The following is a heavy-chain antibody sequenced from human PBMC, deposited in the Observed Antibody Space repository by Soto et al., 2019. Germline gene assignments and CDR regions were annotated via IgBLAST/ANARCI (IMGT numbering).Heavy chain of an antibody. CDR2: IYYSGST. CDR1: GGSVSSNSYY. Sequence: SETLSLTCTVSGGSVSSNSYYWSWIRQPPGKGLEWIGSIYYSGSTKYNPSLKSRVTISVDTSKNQFSLKLSSVTAADTAVYYCARDRPAVAGFDYWGQGTLVTASS. J-gene: IGHJ4*02. V-gene: IGHV4-61*01. D-gene: IGHD6-19*01. CDR3: ARDRPAVAGFDY.